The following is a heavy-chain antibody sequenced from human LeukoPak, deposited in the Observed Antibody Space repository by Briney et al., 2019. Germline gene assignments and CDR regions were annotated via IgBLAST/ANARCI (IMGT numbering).Heavy chain of an antibody. J-gene: IGHJ4*02. V-gene: IGHV3-48*03. CDR2: ISSSGSTI. CDR3: AKDWKQLWFELEFFSDY. Sequence: GGSLRLSCAASGFTFSSYEMNWVRQAPGKGLEWVSYISSSGSTIYYADSVKGRFTISRDNAKNSLYLQMNSLRAEDTAVYYCAKDWKQLWFELEFFSDYWGQGTLVTVSS. D-gene: IGHD5-18*01. CDR1: GFTFSSYE.